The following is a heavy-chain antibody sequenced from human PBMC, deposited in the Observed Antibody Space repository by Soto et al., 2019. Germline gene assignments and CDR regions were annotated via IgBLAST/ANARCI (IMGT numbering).Heavy chain of an antibody. D-gene: IGHD6-19*01. V-gene: IGHV3-9*01. J-gene: IGHJ6*03. CDR3: AKSGPLAVAGTYYYYYYMDV. CDR1: GFTFDDYA. Sequence: GGSLRLSCAASGFTFDDYAMHWVRQAPGKGLEWVSGISWNSGSIGYADSVKGRFTISRDNAKNSLYLQMNSLRAEDTALYYCAKSGPLAVAGTYYYYYYMDVWGKGTTVTVSS. CDR2: ISWNSGSI.